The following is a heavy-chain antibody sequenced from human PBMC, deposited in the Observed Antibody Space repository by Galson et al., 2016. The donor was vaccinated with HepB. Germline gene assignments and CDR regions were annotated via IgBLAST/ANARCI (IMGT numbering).Heavy chain of an antibody. CDR3: SLGYCSGWSCYRNWFDP. Sequence: SVKVSCKASGYTFTSYGISWVRQAPGQGLEWMGWISGDNGNTNYAQKLQGRVTMTKDTSTSTAYMELRSLRSDDTAVYYCSLGYCSGWSCYRNWFDPWGQGTLVTVSS. D-gene: IGHD2-15*01. CDR2: ISGDNGNT. CDR1: GYTFTSYG. J-gene: IGHJ5*02. V-gene: IGHV1-18*01.